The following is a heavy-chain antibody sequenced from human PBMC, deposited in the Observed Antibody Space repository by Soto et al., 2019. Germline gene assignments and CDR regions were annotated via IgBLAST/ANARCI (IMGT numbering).Heavy chain of an antibody. J-gene: IGHJ5*02. CDR1: GGTFSNYA. CDR2: IIPIFGTA. D-gene: IGHD3-10*01. CDR3: ARVGSRRITMVRRVTRRPWFDP. Sequence: GASVKVSCKDSGGTFSNYAISWVRQAPGQELEWMGGIIPIFGTANYAQKFQGRVTITADESTSTAYRELSSLRSEDTAVYYCARVGSRRITMVRRVTRRPWFDPWGQGTLVTVSS. V-gene: IGHV1-69*13.